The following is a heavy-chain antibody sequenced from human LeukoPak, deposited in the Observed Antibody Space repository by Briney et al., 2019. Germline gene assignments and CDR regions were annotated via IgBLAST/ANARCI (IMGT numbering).Heavy chain of an antibody. J-gene: IGHJ4*02. D-gene: IGHD3-16*01. CDR3: VTGGGDY. CDR1: GGSFSGYY. V-gene: IGHV3-11*06. CDR2: ISGSSSDI. Sequence: LSLTCAVYGGSFSGYYWSWIRQPPGKGLEWVSFISGSSSDIYYADSVKGRFTISRDSAKNSLYLQMNSLRAEDTAVYYCVTGGGDYWGQGTLVTVSS.